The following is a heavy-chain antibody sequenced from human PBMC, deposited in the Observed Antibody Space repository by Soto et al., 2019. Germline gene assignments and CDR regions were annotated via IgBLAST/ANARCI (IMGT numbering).Heavy chain of an antibody. CDR1: GFSFGSYA. Sequence: EVQLLESGGGLVQPGGSLRLSCAASGFSFGSYAMTWVRPAPGKGLEWVSSIGGYGHTTHYAEFVQGRFIISRDDSEKTMDLQMNSLRVDDTAGYYCVKGVPTGIYFDHWGQGRLVSVSA. CDR3: VKGVPTGIYFDH. J-gene: IGHJ4*02. D-gene: IGHD3-10*01. CDR2: IGGYGHTT. V-gene: IGHV3-23*01.